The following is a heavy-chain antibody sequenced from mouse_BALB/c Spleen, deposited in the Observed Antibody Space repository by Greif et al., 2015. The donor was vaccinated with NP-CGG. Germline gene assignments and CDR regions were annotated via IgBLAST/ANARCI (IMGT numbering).Heavy chain of an antibody. Sequence: QVQLQQSGAELVKPGASVKLSCKASGYTFTSYYMYWVKQRPGQGLEWIGEINPSNGGTNFSEKFKSKATLTVDKSSSTAYMQLSSLTSEDSAVYYCTRSDYYGPHFDYWGQGTTLTVSS. D-gene: IGHD1-1*01. J-gene: IGHJ2*01. CDR2: INPSNGGT. CDR1: GYTFTSYY. CDR3: TRSDYYGPHFDY. V-gene: IGHV1S81*02.